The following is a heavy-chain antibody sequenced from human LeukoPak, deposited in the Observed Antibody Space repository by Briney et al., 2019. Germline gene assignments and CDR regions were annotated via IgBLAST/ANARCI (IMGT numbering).Heavy chain of an antibody. Sequence: ASVKVSCKASGYTFTGYYMHWVRQAPGQGLEWMGWINPNSGGTNYAQKFQGRVTMTRDTSTSTVYMELSSLRSEDTAVYYCASRAAGAKTHLDYWGQGTLVTVSS. J-gene: IGHJ4*02. CDR2: INPNSGGT. V-gene: IGHV1-2*02. CDR1: GYTFTGYY. D-gene: IGHD1-26*01. CDR3: ASRAAGAKTHLDY.